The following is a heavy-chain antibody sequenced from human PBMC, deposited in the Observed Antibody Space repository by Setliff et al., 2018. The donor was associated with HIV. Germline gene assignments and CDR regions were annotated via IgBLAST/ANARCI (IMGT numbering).Heavy chain of an antibody. J-gene: IGHJ4*02. Sequence: GGSLRLSCAASGFTFSSYAMSWVRRAPGKGLEWVSAISGSGGSTYYADSVKGRFTISRDNSKNTLYLQMNSLKTEDTAVYYCTTDASSGWYWYYFDYWGQGTLVTVSS. CDR3: TTDASSGWYWYYFDY. CDR1: GFTFSSYA. D-gene: IGHD6-19*01. CDR2: ISGSGGST. V-gene: IGHV3-23*01.